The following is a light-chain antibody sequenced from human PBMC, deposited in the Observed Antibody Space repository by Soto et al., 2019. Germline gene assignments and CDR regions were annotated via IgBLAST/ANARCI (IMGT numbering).Light chain of an antibody. Sequence: QSVPTQPPSVSGAPGQRVTISCTGSSSNIGAGYDVHWYQQVPGTAPKLLIYGNSNRPSGVPDRFSGSKSGTSASLAITGLQAEDEADYYCQSYDSSLSGSVFGGGTKLTVL. J-gene: IGLJ3*02. CDR2: GNS. V-gene: IGLV1-40*01. CDR1: SSNIGAGYD. CDR3: QSYDSSLSGSV.